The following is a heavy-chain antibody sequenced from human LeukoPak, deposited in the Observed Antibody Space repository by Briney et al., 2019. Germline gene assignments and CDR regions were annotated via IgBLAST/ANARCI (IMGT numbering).Heavy chain of an antibody. CDR2: INHSGST. V-gene: IGHV4-34*01. CDR1: GGSISSYY. Sequence: SETLSLTCTVSGGSISSYYWSWIRQPPGKGLEWIGEINHSGSTNYNPSLKSRVTISVDTSKNQFSLKLSSVTAADTAVYYCARGRHHTAMVPPAVPYYFDYWGQGTLVTVSS. D-gene: IGHD5-18*01. CDR3: ARGRHHTAMVPPAVPYYFDY. J-gene: IGHJ4*02.